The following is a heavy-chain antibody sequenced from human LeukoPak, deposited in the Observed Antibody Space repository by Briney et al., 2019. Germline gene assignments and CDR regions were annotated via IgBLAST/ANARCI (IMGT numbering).Heavy chain of an antibody. CDR1: GFTFSSYA. CDR2: ISGSGGST. Sequence: PGGSLRLSCAASGFTFSSYAMSWVRQAPGKGLEWVSAISGSGGSTYYADSVKGRFTISRDNSKNTLYLQMSSLRAEDTAVYYCAKIPVRRTAMVTMDYWGRGTLVTVSS. CDR3: AKIPVRRTAMVTMDY. V-gene: IGHV3-23*01. J-gene: IGHJ4*02. D-gene: IGHD5-18*01.